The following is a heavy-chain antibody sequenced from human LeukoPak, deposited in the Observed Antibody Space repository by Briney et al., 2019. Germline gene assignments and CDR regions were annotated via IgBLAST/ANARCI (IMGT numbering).Heavy chain of an antibody. J-gene: IGHJ1*01. V-gene: IGHV1-2*02. D-gene: IGHD3-22*01. CDR1: GYTFTGYY. CDR3: ATHSSGYYYVNPLWQH. CDR2: INPKSGGT. Sequence: GASVKVSCKASGYTFTGYYMHWVRQAPGQGLEWMGWINPKSGGTNYAQKFQGRVTMTRDTSISTAYMELSSLRSEDTAVYYCATHSSGYYYVNPLWQHWGQGTLVTVSS.